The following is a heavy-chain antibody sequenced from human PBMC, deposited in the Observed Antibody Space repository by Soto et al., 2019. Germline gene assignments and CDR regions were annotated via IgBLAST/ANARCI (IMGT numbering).Heavy chain of an antibody. Sequence: EMQLVETGGDLIQPGGSLRLSCAASGFTVSGNYMSWVRQAPGKGLEWVSVIYSGGSTYYADSVKGRFTISRDNSKTTLYLQMNSLRADDTAVYYCARDGGLSEDGMDVWGQGTTVTVSS. CDR2: IYSGGST. J-gene: IGHJ6*02. D-gene: IGHD3-10*01. CDR1: GFTVSGNY. CDR3: ARDGGLSEDGMDV. V-gene: IGHV3-53*02.